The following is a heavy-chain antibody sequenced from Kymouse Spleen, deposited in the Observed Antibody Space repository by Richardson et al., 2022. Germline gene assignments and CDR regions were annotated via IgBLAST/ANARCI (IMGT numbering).Heavy chain of an antibody. CDR1: GGSFSGYY. V-gene: IGHV4-34*01. CDR2: INHSGST. J-gene: IGHJ6*02. D-gene: IGHD3-3*01. Sequence: QVQLQQWGAGLLKPSETLSLTCAVYGGSFSGYYWSWIRQPPGKGLEWIGEINHSGSTNYNPSLKSRVTISVDTSKNQFSLKLSSVTAADTAVYYCARGLRFLEWLYYYYYYGMDVWGQGTTVTVS. CDR3: ARGLRFLEWLYYYYYYGMDV.